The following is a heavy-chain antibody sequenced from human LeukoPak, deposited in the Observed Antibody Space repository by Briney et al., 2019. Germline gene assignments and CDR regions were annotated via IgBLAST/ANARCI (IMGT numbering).Heavy chain of an antibody. D-gene: IGHD1-26*01. Sequence: PGGSLRLSCAASSFTFSTSAMSWVRQAPGKGLEWISDISGSGASTYYADSVKGRFTISRDNSKNTLYLQMNSLRAEDTAVYYCAKGGEWKHTDIWGQGTIVTVSS. J-gene: IGHJ3*02. CDR3: AKGGEWKHTDI. CDR1: SFTFSTSA. CDR2: ISGSGAST. V-gene: IGHV3-23*01.